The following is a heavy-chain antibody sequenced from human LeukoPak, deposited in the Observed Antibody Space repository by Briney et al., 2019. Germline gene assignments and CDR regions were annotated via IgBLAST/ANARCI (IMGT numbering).Heavy chain of an antibody. V-gene: IGHV1-8*01. CDR3: ARVHDHGDYDPDF. Sequence: ASVKVSSKASGDTFTNYEINWVRQAPGQGLEWMGWMNPKSGKTGYGQKFQGRVTMTRNTSITTAYMELSSLRPEDTAVYFCARVHDHGDYDPDFWGQGTLVTVSS. CDR2: MNPKSGKT. J-gene: IGHJ4*02. D-gene: IGHD4-17*01. CDR1: GDTFTNYE.